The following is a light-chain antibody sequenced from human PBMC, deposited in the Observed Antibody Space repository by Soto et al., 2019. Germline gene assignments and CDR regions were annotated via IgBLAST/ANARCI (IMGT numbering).Light chain of an antibody. CDR1: PTISSL. J-gene: IGKJ1*01. CDR3: QHYNSYSEA. CDR2: KAS. Sequence: DVQMSQSPSTVFGSXGDRVTIGCRSSPTISSLLARYQQIPALAPKIXXYKASTLKSGAPSRFSGSGSATEFTRTISSLQPEDFATYYCQHYNSYSEAFGQGTKVEI. V-gene: IGKV1-5*03.